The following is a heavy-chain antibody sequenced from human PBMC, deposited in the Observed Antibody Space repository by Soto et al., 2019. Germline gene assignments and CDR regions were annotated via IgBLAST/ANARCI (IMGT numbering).Heavy chain of an antibody. CDR3: AKDMRGGSSSSRYYYGLDV. J-gene: IGHJ6*02. V-gene: IGHV3-9*01. CDR1: GFTFDEYA. CDR2: ISWNSGTI. Sequence: GGSLRLSCAASGFTFDEYALAWVRQAPGKGLEWVAGISWNSGTIVYADSVKGRFTISRDNAKNSLYLQMNSLRGEDTALYYCAKDMRGGSSSSRYYYGLDVWGQGTTVTVSS. D-gene: IGHD6-13*01.